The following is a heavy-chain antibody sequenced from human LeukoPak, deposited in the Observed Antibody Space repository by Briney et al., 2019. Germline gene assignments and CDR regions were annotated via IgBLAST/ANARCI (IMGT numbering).Heavy chain of an antibody. Sequence: GASVKVSCKASGYTFTDYYMHWVRQAPGQGLERMGWINPNSGGTNCAQKFQGRVTMTRDTSISTAYMELSRLRSDDTAVYYCASSRGSIAVSDTGGDFDYWGQGTLVTVSS. D-gene: IGHD6-19*01. CDR1: GYTFTDYY. V-gene: IGHV1-2*02. CDR2: INPNSGGT. CDR3: ASSRGSIAVSDTGGDFDY. J-gene: IGHJ4*02.